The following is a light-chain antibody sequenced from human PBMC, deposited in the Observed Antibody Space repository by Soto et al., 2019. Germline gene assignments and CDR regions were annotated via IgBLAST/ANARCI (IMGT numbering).Light chain of an antibody. V-gene: IGKV3-15*01. CDR3: QQYNDSPQT. J-gene: IGKJ1*01. Sequence: EIVMTQSPGTLSLSPGERATLSCRASQSVSTNLAWYQQIPGQAPRLLIYGASTRATGIPARFSGSGSGTEFTLAISSLQSEDFAVYYCQQYNDSPQTFGLGTKWIS. CDR1: QSVSTN. CDR2: GAS.